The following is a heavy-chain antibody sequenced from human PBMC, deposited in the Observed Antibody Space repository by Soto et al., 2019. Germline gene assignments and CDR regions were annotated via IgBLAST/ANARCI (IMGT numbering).Heavy chain of an antibody. V-gene: IGHV3-30*18. CDR3: AKDETYYFEY. CDR2: ISFDGSNK. Sequence: GGSLRLSCAASGFTFSPYGMHWVRQAPGKGLEWVAVISFDGSNKYYADSVKGRFTISRDNSKNTLYLQMNSLRAEDTAVYYCAKDETYYFEYWGQGTLVTVSS. J-gene: IGHJ4*02. CDR1: GFTFSPYG.